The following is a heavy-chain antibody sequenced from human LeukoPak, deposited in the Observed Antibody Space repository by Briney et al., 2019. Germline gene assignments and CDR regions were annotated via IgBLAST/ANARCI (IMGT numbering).Heavy chain of an antibody. CDR1: GYTFINFG. J-gene: IGHJ4*02. CDR3: ARAGVRGVTL. D-gene: IGHD3-10*01. V-gene: IGHV1-18*01. Sequence: ASVKVSCKASGYTFINFGISWVRQAPGQGLEWMGWISAHNGDTNYAQKFQGRVTMTTDTSTSTIFMELRSLRSDDTAVYYCARAGVRGVTLWGQGTLVTVSS. CDR2: ISAHNGDT.